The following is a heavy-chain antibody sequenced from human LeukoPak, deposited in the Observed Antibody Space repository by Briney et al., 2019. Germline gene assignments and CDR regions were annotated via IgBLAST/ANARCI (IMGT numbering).Heavy chain of an antibody. D-gene: IGHD5-18*01. J-gene: IGHJ4*02. CDR2: ISGSGGST. CDR3: AKFFGYVDGFDY. Sequence: HPGGSLRLSCAASGFTFSSYAMSWVRQAPGKGLEWVSTISGSGGSTYYADSVKGRFTISRDNSKNTLYLQMNSLRAEDTAVYYWAKFFGYVDGFDYWGQGTLVTVSS. CDR1: GFTFSSYA. V-gene: IGHV3-23*01.